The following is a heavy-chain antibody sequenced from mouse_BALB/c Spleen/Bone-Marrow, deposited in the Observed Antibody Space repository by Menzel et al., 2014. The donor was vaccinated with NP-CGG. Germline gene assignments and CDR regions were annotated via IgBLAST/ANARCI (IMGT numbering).Heavy chain of an antibody. CDR3: ARRGWDGYFDY. J-gene: IGHJ2*01. D-gene: IGHD4-1*01. Sequence: EVQLVESGGGLVKLGGSLKLSCAASRFTFSSYYMSWVRQTPEKRLELVAAINSNGGSTYYPDTVKGRFTISRDNAENTLYLQMSSLKSEDTALYYCARRGWDGYFDYWGQGTTLTVSS. V-gene: IGHV5-6-2*01. CDR1: RFTFSSYY. CDR2: INSNGGST.